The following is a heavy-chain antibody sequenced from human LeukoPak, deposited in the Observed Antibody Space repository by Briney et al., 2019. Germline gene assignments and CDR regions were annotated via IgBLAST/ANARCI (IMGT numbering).Heavy chain of an antibody. J-gene: IGHJ5*02. Sequence: SETLSLSCIVSGDSINSYAWNWIRQPAGKGLEWIGRIYATGSTNYNPSLHGRVTWSIDTSKGQFSMKLSSVTGADTAVYYGARRVSEGGGPLRSGDNWLDPWGQGSLVTVSS. V-gene: IGHV4-4*07. CDR2: IYATGST. D-gene: IGHD3-3*01. CDR1: GDSINSYA. CDR3: ARRVSEGGGPLRSGDNWLDP.